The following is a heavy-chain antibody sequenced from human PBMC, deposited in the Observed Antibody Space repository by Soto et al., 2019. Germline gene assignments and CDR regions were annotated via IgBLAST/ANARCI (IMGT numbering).Heavy chain of an antibody. CDR1: GFTFSSSA. V-gene: IGHV3-23*01. Sequence: PGGSLRLSCAASGFTFSSSAMSWVRQAPGKGLEWVSAISGSGGSTYYADSVKGRFTISRDNSKNTLYLQMNSLGAEDTAVYYCAKVQGLIHPYTHWGEGTLVTVSS. D-gene: IGHD4-4*01. J-gene: IGHJ4*02. CDR2: ISGSGGST. CDR3: AKVQGLIHPYTH.